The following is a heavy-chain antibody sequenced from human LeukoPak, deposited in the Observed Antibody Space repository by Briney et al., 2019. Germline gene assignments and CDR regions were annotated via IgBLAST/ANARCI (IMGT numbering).Heavy chain of an antibody. Sequence: SVKVSCKASGGTFSSYAISWVRQAPGHGLEWMGGIIPIFGTANYAQKFQGRVTITTDESTSTAYMELSSLRSEDTAVYYCARRGGPYCSSTSCYNYYYYMDVWGKGTTVTVSS. CDR3: ARRGGPYCSSTSCYNYYYYMDV. V-gene: IGHV1-69*05. CDR2: IIPIFGTA. J-gene: IGHJ6*03. D-gene: IGHD2-2*01. CDR1: GGTFSSYA.